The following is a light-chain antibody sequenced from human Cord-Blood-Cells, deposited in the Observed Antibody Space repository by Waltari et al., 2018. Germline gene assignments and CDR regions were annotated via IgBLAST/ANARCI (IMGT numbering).Light chain of an antibody. CDR1: SSDVGGYNY. CDR3: CSYAGSYTWV. Sequence: QSALTQPRSVSGSPGQSVTISCTGTSSDVGGYNYVSWYQQHPGKAPKLMIYEVSKRPSGVPGRFSGSKSGNTACLTISGLQAEDEADYYCCSYAGSYTWVFGGGTKLTVL. V-gene: IGLV2-11*01. CDR2: EVS. J-gene: IGLJ3*02.